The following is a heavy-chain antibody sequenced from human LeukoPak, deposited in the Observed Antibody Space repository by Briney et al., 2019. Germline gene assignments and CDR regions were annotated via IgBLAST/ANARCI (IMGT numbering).Heavy chain of an antibody. CDR3: ATEYYDILTGYLRTDY. CDR1: GFTFSNVW. J-gene: IGHJ4*02. D-gene: IGHD3-9*01. CDR2: INHSGST. Sequence: GSLRLSCAASGFTFSNVWMNWVRQPPGKGLEWIGEINHSGSTNYNPSLKSRVTISVDTSKNQFSLKLSSVTAADTAVYYCATEYYDILTGYLRTDYWGQGTLVTVSS. V-gene: IGHV4-34*08.